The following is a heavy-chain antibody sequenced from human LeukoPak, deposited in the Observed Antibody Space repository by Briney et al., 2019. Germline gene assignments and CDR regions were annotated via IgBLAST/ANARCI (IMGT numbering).Heavy chain of an antibody. J-gene: IGHJ6*02. D-gene: IGHD3-10*01. Sequence: GASVKVSCKASGNTFTTYDLNWVRQAPGQGLEWMGWISAYNGNTKYAQKFQGRVTMTTDTSTSTAYMELRSLRSDDTAVYYCARDYRVYYYGMDVWGQGTTVTVSS. V-gene: IGHV1-18*01. CDR2: ISAYNGNT. CDR3: ARDYRVYYYGMDV. CDR1: GNTFTTYD.